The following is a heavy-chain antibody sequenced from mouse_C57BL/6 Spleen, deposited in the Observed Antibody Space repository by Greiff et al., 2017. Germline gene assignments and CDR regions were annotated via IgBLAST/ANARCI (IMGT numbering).Heavy chain of an antibody. CDR1: GYTFTSYW. J-gene: IGHJ3*01. CDR2: INPSASET. V-gene: IGHV1-52*01. CDR3: SSCPSDGYDPSLAY. D-gene: IGHD2-2*01. Sequence: QVQLQQPGAELVRPGSSVKLSCKASGYTFTSYWMHWVKQRPIQGLEWIGNINPSASETHYNQKFKDKATLTVDKSSSTAYMQLSSLTSEDSAVYYCSSCPSDGYDPSLAYWGQGTPVTVSA.